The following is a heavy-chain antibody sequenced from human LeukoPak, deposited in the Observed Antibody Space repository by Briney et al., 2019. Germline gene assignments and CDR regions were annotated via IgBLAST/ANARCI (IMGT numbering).Heavy chain of an antibody. CDR2: ISGSGGST. CDR1: GFTFSSYA. Sequence: GGSLRLSCAASGFTFSSYAMSWVRQAPGKGLEWVSAISGSGGSTYYADSVKGRFTISRDNSKNTLYLQMNSLRAEDTPVYSCPKGHGLLHHWGQGTLVTVSS. J-gene: IGHJ1*01. V-gene: IGHV3-23*01. CDR3: PKGHGLLHH. D-gene: IGHD5-24*01.